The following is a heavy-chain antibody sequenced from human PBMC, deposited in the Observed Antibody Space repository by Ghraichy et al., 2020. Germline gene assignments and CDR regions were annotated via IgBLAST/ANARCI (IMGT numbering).Heavy chain of an antibody. Sequence: SETLSLTCTVSGGSISSSSYYWGWIRQPPGKGLEWIGSIYYSGDTYYNPSLKSRVTISVDTSKNQFSLKVSSVTAADTAVYYCARHSEHSRFDSWGQGTLVTVCS. J-gene: IGHJ4*02. CDR1: GGSISSSSYY. D-gene: IGHD1-14*01. CDR3: ARHSEHSRFDS. CDR2: IYYSGDT. V-gene: IGHV4-39*01.